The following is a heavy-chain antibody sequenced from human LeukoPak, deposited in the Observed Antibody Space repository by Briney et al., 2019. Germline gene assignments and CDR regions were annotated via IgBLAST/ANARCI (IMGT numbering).Heavy chain of an antibody. J-gene: IGHJ4*02. CDR2: ISYDGSNK. CDR3: AKDYYDSSGYLFDY. CDR1: GFTFSSYA. D-gene: IGHD3-22*01. Sequence: GGSLRLSCAASGFTFSSYAMHWVRQAPGKGLEWVAVISYDGSNKYYADSVRGRFTISRDNSKNTLYLQMNSLRAEDTAVYYRAKDYYDSSGYLFDYWGQGTLVIVSS. V-gene: IGHV3-30-3*01.